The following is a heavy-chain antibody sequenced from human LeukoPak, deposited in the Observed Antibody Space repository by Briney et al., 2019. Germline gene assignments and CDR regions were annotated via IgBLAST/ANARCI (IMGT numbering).Heavy chain of an antibody. CDR3: ARVASSGYYYFSDY. V-gene: IGHV3-7*01. Sequence: GGCLRLSCAASGFTFSSYWMNWVRQAPGKGLEWVANIKQDGSEKYYVDSVKGRFTISRDNAKNSLYLQMNSLRAEDTAVYYCARVASSGYYYFSDYWVQGTQVTVSS. D-gene: IGHD3-22*01. J-gene: IGHJ4*02. CDR2: IKQDGSEK. CDR1: GFTFSSYW.